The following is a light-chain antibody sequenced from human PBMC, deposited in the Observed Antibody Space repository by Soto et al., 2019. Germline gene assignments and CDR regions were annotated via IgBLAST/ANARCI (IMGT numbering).Light chain of an antibody. CDR3: KQYNSYSLWT. CDR2: DAS. CDR1: QSISSW. Sequence: DIHMTQSPSTLSASVGDRVTITCRASQSISSWLAWYQQKPGKAPKLLIYDASSLDSGVPSRFSGSGSGTEFTLTISSLQPDDFSTYYCKQYNSYSLWTFGQGTKVEIK. J-gene: IGKJ1*01. V-gene: IGKV1-5*01.